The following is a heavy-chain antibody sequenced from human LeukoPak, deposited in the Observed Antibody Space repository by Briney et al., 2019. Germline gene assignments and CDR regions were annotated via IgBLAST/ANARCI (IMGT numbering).Heavy chain of an antibody. Sequence: GGSLRLSCAPSGFTFSSYGMHWVRQAPGKGLEWVAVISYDGSNTYYADSVKGRFTISRDNSKNMLYLQINSQRAADTAVYYCAKPDYYGARSYMDYWGQGTLVTVSS. D-gene: IGHD3-10*01. J-gene: IGHJ4*02. V-gene: IGHV3-30*18. CDR1: GFTFSSYG. CDR3: AKPDYYGARSYMDY. CDR2: ISYDGSNT.